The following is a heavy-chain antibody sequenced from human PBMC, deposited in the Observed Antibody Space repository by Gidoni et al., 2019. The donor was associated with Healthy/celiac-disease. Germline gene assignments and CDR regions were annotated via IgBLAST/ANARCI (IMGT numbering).Heavy chain of an antibody. CDR3: ALVAASIPEERNWFDP. J-gene: IGHJ5*02. CDR2: IIHIFGTA. V-gene: IGHV1-69*01. Sequence: QVQLVQSGAEVKKPGSSLTVSCKASGGPFSSYAISWVRQAPRQGLAWMGGIIHIFGTANYAKKFQGRVTITADESTSTAYVELSSLRSEETDVYYCALVAASIPEERNWFDPWGQGTLVTVSS. CDR1: GGPFSSYA. D-gene: IGHD2-15*01.